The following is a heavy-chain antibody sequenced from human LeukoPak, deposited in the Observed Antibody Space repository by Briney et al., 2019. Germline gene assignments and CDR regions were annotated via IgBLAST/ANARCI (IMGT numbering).Heavy chain of an antibody. J-gene: IGHJ3*02. V-gene: IGHV4-61*02. CDR2: IYTSGST. D-gene: IGHD3-3*01. Sequence: KTSETLSLTCTVSGGSISSGSYYWSWIRQPAGKGLEWIGRIYTSGSTNYNPSLKSRVTISVDTSKNQFSLKLSSVTAADTAVYYCAREKGLAYDFWSGHRRAYSAFDIWGQGTMVTVSS. CDR3: AREKGLAYDFWSGHRRAYSAFDI. CDR1: GGSISSGSYY.